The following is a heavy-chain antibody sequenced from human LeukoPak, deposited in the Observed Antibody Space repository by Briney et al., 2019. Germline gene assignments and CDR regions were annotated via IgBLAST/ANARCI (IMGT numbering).Heavy chain of an antibody. J-gene: IGHJ4*02. D-gene: IGHD3-22*01. CDR1: GDTINPYH. CDR3: AGDESRRDDSGGYHY. Sequence: PSETLSVTCTVSGDTINPYHWTWIRQTAGKGLEWIGRVHMSGSTNYNPSLWSRVAISMDNSKNQFSLKVNSVTAAHTDGYDCAGDESRRDDSGGYHYWGQGTLVTVSS. V-gene: IGHV4-4*07. CDR2: VHMSGST.